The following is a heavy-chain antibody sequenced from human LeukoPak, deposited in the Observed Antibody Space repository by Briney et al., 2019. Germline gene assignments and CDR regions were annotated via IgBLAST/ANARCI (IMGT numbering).Heavy chain of an antibody. CDR1: GYTFTGFY. CDR2: INPNSGDT. Sequence: ASVKVSCKTSGYTFTGFYLHWVRQAPGQGLEWMGWINPNSGDTKYSQKFQGRVTMTGDSSISTGYMGLSSLRSDDTAVYFCVRVSPYHFGLDSWGQGALVTVSS. V-gene: IGHV1-2*02. D-gene: IGHD3-3*01. J-gene: IGHJ4*02. CDR3: VRVSPYHFGLDS.